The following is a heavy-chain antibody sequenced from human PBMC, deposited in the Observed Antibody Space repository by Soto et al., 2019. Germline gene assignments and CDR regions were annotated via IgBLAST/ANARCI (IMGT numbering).Heavy chain of an antibody. V-gene: IGHV4-59*08. J-gene: IGHJ6*02. D-gene: IGHD7-27*01. CDR2: IYYRGNT. CDR1: GGSMSPYY. Sequence: SETLSLTCSVFGGSMSPYYWSWIRQSPWKGLEWIANIYYRGNTNYNPSLESRVTISIDTSKNQFSLKLNSLTAADTAVYYCARHSKKTGDFDYYYGMDVWGQGTTVT. CDR3: ARHSKKTGDFDYYYGMDV.